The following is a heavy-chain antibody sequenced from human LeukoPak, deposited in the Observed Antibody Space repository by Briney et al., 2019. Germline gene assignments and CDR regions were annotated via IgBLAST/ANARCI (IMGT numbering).Heavy chain of an antibody. J-gene: IGHJ4*02. CDR1: GFTFSSYW. CDR2: IKQDGSEK. V-gene: IGHV3-7*01. Sequence: GGSLRLSCAASGFTFSSYWMSWVRQAPGKGLEWVAHIKQDGSEKYYVDSVKGRFTISRDNAKNSLYLQMNSLRAEDTAVYYCARSLRYFDWLLPYFDYWGQGTLVTVSS. CDR3: ARSLRYFDWLLPYFDY. D-gene: IGHD3-9*01.